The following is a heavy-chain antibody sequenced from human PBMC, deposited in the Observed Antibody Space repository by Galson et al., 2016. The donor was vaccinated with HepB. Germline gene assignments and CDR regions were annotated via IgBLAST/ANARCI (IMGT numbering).Heavy chain of an antibody. V-gene: IGHV3-33*01. CDR1: GFTFNQYG. CDR2: IWHDGDNK. Sequence: SLRLSCAASGFTFNQYGMHWVRQAAGKGLEWVAVIWHDGDNKYYGDSVEGRFTISRDDSKNTLYRQMNGLTVDDTAVYYCARPISACRTSSCYFFEYWGQGSPVTVSS. J-gene: IGHJ4*02. CDR3: ARPISACRTSSCYFFEY. D-gene: IGHD1-7*01.